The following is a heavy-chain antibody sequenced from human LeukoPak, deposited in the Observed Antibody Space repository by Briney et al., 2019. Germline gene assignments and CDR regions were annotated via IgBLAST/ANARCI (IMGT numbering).Heavy chain of an antibody. V-gene: IGHV4-4*02. CDR3: ASQKQLYSYGPFDY. CDR1: GGSISSSNW. Sequence: PSETLSLTCAVSGGSISSSNWWSWVRQPPGKGLEWIGEIYHSGSTNYNPSLKSRVTISVDKSKNQFSLKLSSVTAADTAVYYCASQKQLYSYGPFDYWGQGTLVTVSS. D-gene: IGHD5-18*01. J-gene: IGHJ4*02. CDR2: IYHSGST.